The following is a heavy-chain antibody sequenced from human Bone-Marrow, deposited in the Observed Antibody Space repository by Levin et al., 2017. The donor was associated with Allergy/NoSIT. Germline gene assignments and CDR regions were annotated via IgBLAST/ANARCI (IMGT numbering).Heavy chain of an antibody. V-gene: IGHV4-59*01. CDR2: IYYSGST. CDR3: ARDAGDSVDYYYGVDV. D-gene: IGHD2-21*01. Sequence: SETLSLTCTVSGGSISPYYWSWLRQPPGKGLEWIGYIYYSGSTNYNPSLKSRVTISVDTSKNQFSLKLSSVTAADTAIYYCARDAGDSVDYYYGVDVWGRGTTVTVSS. J-gene: IGHJ6*02. CDR1: GGSISPYY.